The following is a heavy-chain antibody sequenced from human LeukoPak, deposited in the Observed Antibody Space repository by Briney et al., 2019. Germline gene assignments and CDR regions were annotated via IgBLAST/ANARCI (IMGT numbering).Heavy chain of an antibody. V-gene: IGHV4-61*02. CDR1: GGSISSGSYY. Sequence: SETLSLTCTVSGGSISSGSYYWSWIRQPAGKGLEWIGRIYTSGSTNYNPSLKSRVTISVDTSKNQFSLKLSSVTAADTAVYYCARDILGYCSSTSCPTRWFDPWGQGTLVTVSS. D-gene: IGHD2-2*01. CDR3: ARDILGYCSSTSCPTRWFDP. J-gene: IGHJ5*02. CDR2: IYTSGST.